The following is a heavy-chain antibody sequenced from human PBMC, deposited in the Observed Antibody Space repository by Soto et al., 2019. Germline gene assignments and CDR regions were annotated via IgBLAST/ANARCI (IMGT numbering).Heavy chain of an antibody. D-gene: IGHD3-22*01. CDR1: GGSVSSGNYY. V-gene: IGHV4-61*01. J-gene: IGHJ4*02. CDR3: ARSMYYSDGSNYSPFDY. CDR2: FYYTGST. Sequence: SETLSLTCTVSGGSVSSGNYYWSWIRQPPGKGLERIGYFYYTGSTNYNPSLKSRVTISIDASKNQFSLRLSSVTAADTAVYYCARSMYYSDGSNYSPFDYWGQGTLVTVSS.